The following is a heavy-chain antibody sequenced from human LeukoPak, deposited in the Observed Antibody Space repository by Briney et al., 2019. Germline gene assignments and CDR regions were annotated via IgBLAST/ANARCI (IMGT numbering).Heavy chain of an antibody. D-gene: IGHD4-17*01. CDR3: STSHNGDPDHFDY. CDR2: ISGSGGST. CDR1: GFTFSSYA. V-gene: IGHV3-23*01. Sequence: PGGSLRLSCAASGFTFSSYAMSWVRQAPGKGLEWVSAISGSGGSTNYADSVKGRFTISRDNAKNTLHLQMNSLRAEDTAMYYCSTSHNGDPDHFDYWGQGTLVTVSS. J-gene: IGHJ4*02.